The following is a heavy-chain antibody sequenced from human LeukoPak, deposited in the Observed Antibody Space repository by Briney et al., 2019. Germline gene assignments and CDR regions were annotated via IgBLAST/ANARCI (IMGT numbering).Heavy chain of an antibody. D-gene: IGHD4-23*01. CDR2: ISYDGNKK. V-gene: IGHV3-30*18. CDR3: AKDPNGGNSPLYFDY. CDR1: GFPLNTYG. J-gene: IGHJ4*02. Sequence: GRSLRLSCAASGFPLNTYGMHWAPRSPGKGLEGVALISYDGNKKYYADSLKGRFTIPRDNSQNTLYLQINSLRAEDTAVFYCAKDPNGGNSPLYFDYWGQGTLVTVSS.